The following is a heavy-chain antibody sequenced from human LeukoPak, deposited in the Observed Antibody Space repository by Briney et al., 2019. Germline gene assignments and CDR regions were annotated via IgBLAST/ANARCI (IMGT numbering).Heavy chain of an antibody. CDR2: INPSGGST. V-gene: IGHV1-46*01. CDR3: ARADSGGDSSGYKWFDP. D-gene: IGHD3-22*01. J-gene: IGHJ5*02. Sequence: ASVKVSCKASGYTFSSYYMHWVRQAPGQGLEWMGIINPSGGSTSYAQKFQGRITMTRDTSTSTVYMELSSLRSEDTAVHYCARADSGGDSSGYKWFDPWGQGTLVTVSS. CDR1: GYTFSSYY.